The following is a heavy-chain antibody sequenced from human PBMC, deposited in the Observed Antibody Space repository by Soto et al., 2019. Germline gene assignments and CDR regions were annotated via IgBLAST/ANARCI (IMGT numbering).Heavy chain of an antibody. Sequence: SVKVSCKASGFTFTSSAVQWVRQARGQRLEWIGWIVVGSGNTNYAQKFQERVTITRDMSTSTAYMELSSLRSEDTAVYYCAAGGIADRYYYYGMDVWGQGTTVTVSS. CDR1: GFTFTSSA. D-gene: IGHD6-13*01. J-gene: IGHJ6*02. CDR3: AAGGIADRYYYYGMDV. CDR2: IVVGSGNT. V-gene: IGHV1-58*01.